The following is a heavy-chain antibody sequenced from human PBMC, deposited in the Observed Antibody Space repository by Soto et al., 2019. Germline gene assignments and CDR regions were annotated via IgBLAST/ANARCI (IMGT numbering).Heavy chain of an antibody. D-gene: IGHD6-13*01. V-gene: IGHV1-46*03. CDR2: INPSGGST. CDR3: ARLGSSWLQFDY. J-gene: IGHJ4*02. Sequence: QVQLVQSGAEVKKPGASVKVSCKASGYTFTSYYMHWVRQAPGQGLEWMGRINPSGGSTSYAQKFPGRVTMTRDTATSKVYMELSSLRSEYTAAYYCARLGSSWLQFDYWGQGTLVTVSS. CDR1: GYTFTSYY.